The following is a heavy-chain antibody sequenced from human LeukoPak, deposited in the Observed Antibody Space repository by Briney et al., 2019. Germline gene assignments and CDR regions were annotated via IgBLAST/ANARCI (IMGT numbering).Heavy chain of an antibody. CDR3: ARDKVVGPTIFDH. V-gene: IGHV3-7*03. CDR2: IKQDGGEK. D-gene: IGHD1-26*01. Sequence: PGGSLRLSCAASGFTFSNYWMSWVRQIPGKGLEWVANIKQDGGEKYYVDSVEGRFTISRDNAKNSLYLEMNSLRAEDTAVYYCARDKVVGPTIFDHWGQGTLVTVSS. CDR1: GFTFSNYW. J-gene: IGHJ4*02.